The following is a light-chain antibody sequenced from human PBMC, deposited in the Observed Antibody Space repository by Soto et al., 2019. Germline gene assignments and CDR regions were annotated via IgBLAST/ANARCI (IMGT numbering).Light chain of an antibody. V-gene: IGLV2-8*01. CDR1: TSDVGGYNY. J-gene: IGLJ2*01. Sequence: QSVLTQPPSASGSPGQSVTISCTGTTSDVGGYNYVSWYQQHPVKAPKLMIYEVRKRPSGVPDRVSGYKSGNPASLTVSGRQAENEADYYCNSYAGSTSVVFGGGTKLSDL. CDR3: NSYAGSTSVV. CDR2: EVR.